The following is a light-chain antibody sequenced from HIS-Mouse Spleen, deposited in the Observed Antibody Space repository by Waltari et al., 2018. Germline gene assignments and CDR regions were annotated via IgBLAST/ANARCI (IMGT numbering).Light chain of an antibody. J-gene: IGLJ2*01. V-gene: IGLV3-10*01. Sequence: SYELTQPPPVSVSPGQTARITCSGAALPKKYAYLSQQKSGQAPVLVIYEDSKRPSGIPERFSGSSSGTMATLTISGAQVEDEADYYCYSTDSSGNHRVFGGGTKLTVL. CDR2: EDS. CDR3: YSTDSSGNHRV. CDR1: ALPKKY.